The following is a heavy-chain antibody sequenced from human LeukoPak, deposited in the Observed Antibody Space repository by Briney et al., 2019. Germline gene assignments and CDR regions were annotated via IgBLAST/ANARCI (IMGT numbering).Heavy chain of an antibody. J-gene: IGHJ4*02. Sequence: SETLSLTCTVSGGSISSGGYYWSWIRQHPGKGLEWIGYIYYNGSTYYNPSLKSRVTISVDTSKNQFSLKLSSVTAADTAVYYCARGYCSSTSCRATHFDYWGQGTLVTVSS. CDR2: IYYNGST. CDR1: GGSISSGGYY. CDR3: ARGYCSSTSCRATHFDY. D-gene: IGHD2-2*01. V-gene: IGHV4-31*03.